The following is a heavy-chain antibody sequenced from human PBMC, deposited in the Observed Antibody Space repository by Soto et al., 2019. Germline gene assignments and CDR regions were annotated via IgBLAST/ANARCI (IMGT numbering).Heavy chain of an antibody. CDR2: INSDGSST. Sequence: GGSLRLSCAASGFTFSSYWMHWVRQAPGKGLVWVSRINSDGSSTSYADSVKGRFTISRDNAKNTLYLQMNSLRAEDTAVYYCARFSSPYYDFWSGYYTGMDVWGQGTTVTAP. D-gene: IGHD3-3*01. J-gene: IGHJ6*02. CDR3: ARFSSPYYDFWSGYYTGMDV. V-gene: IGHV3-74*01. CDR1: GFTFSSYW.